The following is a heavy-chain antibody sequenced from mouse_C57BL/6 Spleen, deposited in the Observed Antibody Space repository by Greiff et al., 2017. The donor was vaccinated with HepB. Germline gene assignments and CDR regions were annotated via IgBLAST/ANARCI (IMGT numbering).Heavy chain of an antibody. Sequence: QVQLQQPGAELVKPGASVKLSCKASGYTFTSYWMHWVKQRPGQGLEWIGMIHPHSGSTNYNEKFKSKATLTVDKSSSTAYMQLSSLTSEDYAVYYCARATGSYYFDYWGQGTTLTVSS. V-gene: IGHV1-64*01. CDR3: ARATGSYYFDY. D-gene: IGHD4-1*01. CDR1: GYTFTSYW. J-gene: IGHJ2*01. CDR2: IHPHSGST.